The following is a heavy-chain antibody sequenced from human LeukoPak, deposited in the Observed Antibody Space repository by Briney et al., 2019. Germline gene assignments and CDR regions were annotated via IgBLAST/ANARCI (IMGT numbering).Heavy chain of an antibody. CDR2: ISFSGTT. V-gene: IGHV4-39*01. J-gene: IGHJ4*02. CDR1: GGSISSSDDF. Sequence: SETLSLTCTVSGGSISSSDDFWGWIRQAPGKGLEWIGSISFSGTTYYNPSLQSRVTTSVDTSKNQFSLKLNSVTAADTALYYCATSARVRFSVVDFWGQGTLVTVSS. CDR3: ATSARVRFSVVDF. D-gene: IGHD2-21*01.